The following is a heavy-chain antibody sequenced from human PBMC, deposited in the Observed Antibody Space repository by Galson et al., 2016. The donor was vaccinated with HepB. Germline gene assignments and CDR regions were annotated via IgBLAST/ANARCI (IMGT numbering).Heavy chain of an antibody. CDR1: GFTFSSYS. CDR2: ISYEGSEK. V-gene: IGHV3-30*04. Sequence: SLRLSCAASGFTFSSYSMHWVHQSPGKGLEWMALISYEGSEKDYADSVKGRFTISRDNSRNTLFLHLNSLRTEDTAVYYCAREYDLLTGLDYWGQGTPLTVSS. J-gene: IGHJ4*02. D-gene: IGHD3/OR15-3a*01. CDR3: AREYDLLTGLDY.